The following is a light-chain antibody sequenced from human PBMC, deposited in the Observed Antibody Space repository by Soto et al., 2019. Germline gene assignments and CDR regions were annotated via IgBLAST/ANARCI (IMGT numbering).Light chain of an antibody. CDR2: EVS. CDR3: SSFTSAYTFV. V-gene: IGLV2-14*01. CDR1: SSDVGGYNY. Sequence: QSALAQPASVSGSPGQSIAISCTGTSSDVGGYNYVSWYQQHPGKAPKLLISEVSIRPSGVSDRFSGSKSGNTASLTISGLQTEDEADYYCSSFTSAYTFVFGSGTKVTRP. J-gene: IGLJ1*01.